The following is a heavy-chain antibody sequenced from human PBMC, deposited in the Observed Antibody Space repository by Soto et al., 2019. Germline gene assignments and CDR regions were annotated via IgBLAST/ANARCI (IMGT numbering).Heavy chain of an antibody. Sequence: PSETLSLTCTVSGGSISYEYYHWTWIRQSPGKGLEWIGYIHLSGFFIYNPSLKSLVSISVDTSKNQFSLKLSSVTAADTVVYYCARGYMMYYDFWSGSLLGYYYYGMDVWGQGTTVTVSS. D-gene: IGHD3-3*01. CDR3: ARGYMMYYDFWSGSLLGYYYYGMDV. CDR1: GGSISYEYYH. V-gene: IGHV4-30-4*08. J-gene: IGHJ6*02. CDR2: IHLSGFF.